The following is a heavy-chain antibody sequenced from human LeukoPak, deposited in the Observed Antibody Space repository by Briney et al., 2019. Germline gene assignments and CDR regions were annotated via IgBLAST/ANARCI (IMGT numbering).Heavy chain of an antibody. CDR3: ARVDTAMVIDY. J-gene: IGHJ4*02. Sequence: ASVKVSCKASGGTFSSYAISWVRQAPGQGLEWMGRIIPILGIANYAQKFQGRVTITADKSTSTAYGELSSLRSEDTAVYYWARVDTAMVIDYGGQGTLVTVSS. CDR1: GGTFSSYA. CDR2: IIPILGIA. V-gene: IGHV1-69*04. D-gene: IGHD5-18*01.